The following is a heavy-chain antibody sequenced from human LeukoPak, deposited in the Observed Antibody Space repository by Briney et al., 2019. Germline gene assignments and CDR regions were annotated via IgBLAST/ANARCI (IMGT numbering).Heavy chain of an antibody. V-gene: IGHV1-2*02. J-gene: IGHJ3*02. CDR2: INPNSGGT. CDR3: ASETYYYDSSGYYANHDAFDI. Sequence: ASVKVSCKASGYTFTGYYMHWVRQAPGQGLEWMGWINPNSGGTNYAQKFQGRVTMTRDTSISTAYMELSRLRSDDTAVYYCASETYYYDSSGYYANHDAFDIWGQGTMVTVSS. D-gene: IGHD3-22*01. CDR1: GYTFTGYY.